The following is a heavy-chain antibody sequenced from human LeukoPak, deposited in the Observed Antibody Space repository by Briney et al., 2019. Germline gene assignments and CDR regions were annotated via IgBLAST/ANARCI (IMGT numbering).Heavy chain of an antibody. V-gene: IGHV3-48*03. D-gene: IGHD6-13*01. CDR3: VRDPSYGSSWYYYMDV. J-gene: IGHJ6*03. CDR1: GFTFSNYE. CDR2: ISSGGSTV. Sequence: GGSLRLSCAASGFTFSNYEMHWVRRAPGKGLEWVSYISSGGSTVYYADSVKGRFTISRDNSKNSLYLQMDSLRVEDTAVYYCVRDPSYGSSWYYYMDVWGKGTTVTVSS.